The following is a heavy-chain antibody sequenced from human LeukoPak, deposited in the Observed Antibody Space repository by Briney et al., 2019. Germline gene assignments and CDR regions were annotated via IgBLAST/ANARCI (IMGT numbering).Heavy chain of an antibody. D-gene: IGHD2-21*02. CDR1: GGSISNNY. J-gene: IGHJ4*02. Sequence: KASETLSLTCTVSGGSISNNYWSWIRQPPGKGLEWIGFIYCSGSTKYNPSLESRVTISVDTSKNHFSLNLNSVTAADTAVYYCARHLKGVMTCFDYWGQGALVTVSS. CDR3: ARHLKGVMTCFDY. CDR2: IYCSGST. V-gene: IGHV4-59*08.